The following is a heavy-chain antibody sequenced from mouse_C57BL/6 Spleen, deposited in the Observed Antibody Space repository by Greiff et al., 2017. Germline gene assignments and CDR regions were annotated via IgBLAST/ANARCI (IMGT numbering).Heavy chain of an antibody. CDR2: ISNLAYSI. D-gene: IGHD2-2*01. J-gene: IGHJ3*01. Sequence: EVQLEESGGGLVQPGGSLTLSCAASGFTFSDYGMAWVRQAPRKGLEWVAFISNLAYSIYYADTVTGRFTISRENAENTLYMEMSGLRSEDTAMYSCARRSGYEGWFAYWGQGTLVTVSA. V-gene: IGHV5-15*01. CDR3: ARRSGYEGWFAY. CDR1: GFTFSDYG.